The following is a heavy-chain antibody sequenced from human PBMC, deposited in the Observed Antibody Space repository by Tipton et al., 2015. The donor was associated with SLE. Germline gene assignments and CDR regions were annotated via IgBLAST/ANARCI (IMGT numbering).Heavy chain of an antibody. D-gene: IGHD3-22*01. CDR2: IYSGGST. CDR1: GGSISSSNW. V-gene: IGHV3-53*05. Sequence: LSLTCAVSGGSISSSNWWSWVRQAPGKGLEWVSVIYSGGSTYYADSVKGRFTISRDNSKNTLYLQMNSLRAEDTAVYYCAKDGDSSGYYYDYWGQGTLVTVSS. CDR3: AKDGDSSGYYYDY. J-gene: IGHJ4*02.